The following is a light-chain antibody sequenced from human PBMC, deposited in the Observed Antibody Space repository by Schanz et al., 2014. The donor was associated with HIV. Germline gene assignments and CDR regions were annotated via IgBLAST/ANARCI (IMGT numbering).Light chain of an antibody. V-gene: IGLV1-40*01. CDR2: ANI. Sequence: QSLLTQPPSVSGAPGQRVTISCTGTSSDIGAGYDVHWYQQPPGTAPKLLIYANINRPSGVPDRFSGSKSGTSASLAITGLQAEDEAYYYCQCYDSSLSDVVFGGGTKLTVL. CDR1: SSDIGAGYD. J-gene: IGLJ3*02. CDR3: QCYDSSLSDVV.